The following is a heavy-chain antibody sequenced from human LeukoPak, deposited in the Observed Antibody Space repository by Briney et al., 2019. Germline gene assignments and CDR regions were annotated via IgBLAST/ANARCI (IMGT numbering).Heavy chain of an antibody. J-gene: IGHJ5*02. Sequence: GGSLRLSCAASGFTFSSYWMHWVRRAPGKGLEWVANIKPDGSEKYYVDSVKGRFTISRDNAKNSLYLQMNSLRAEDTAVYYCATRSYCSSTSCYYQGFDPWGQGTLVTVSS. CDR2: IKPDGSEK. CDR1: GFTFSSYW. CDR3: ATRSYCSSTSCYYQGFDP. D-gene: IGHD2-2*01. V-gene: IGHV3-7*01.